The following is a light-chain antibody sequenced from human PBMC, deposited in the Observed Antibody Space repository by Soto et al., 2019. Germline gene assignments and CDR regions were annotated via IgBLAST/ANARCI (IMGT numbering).Light chain of an antibody. Sequence: EIVLTQSPGTLSLSPGERATLSCRASQSVSSSYLAWYQQKPDQAPRILIYGASSRATDIPDRFSGSGSGTDFTLTISRLEPEDFAVYYCQQYVSLWTFGQGTKVDIK. CDR3: QQYVSLWT. CDR2: GAS. J-gene: IGKJ1*01. V-gene: IGKV3-20*01. CDR1: QSVSSSY.